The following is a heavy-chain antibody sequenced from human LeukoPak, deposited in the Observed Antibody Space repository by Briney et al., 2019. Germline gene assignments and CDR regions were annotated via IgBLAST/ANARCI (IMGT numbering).Heavy chain of an antibody. CDR1: GFTFDDYA. D-gene: IGHD6-19*01. J-gene: IGHJ4*02. V-gene: IGHV3-43*02. CDR3: AKDKDSSGWYGDY. Sequence: PGGSLRLSCAASGFTFDDYAMHWVRQAPGKGLEWVSLISGDGGSTYYADSVKGRFTISRDNSKNSLYLQMNSLRTEDTALYHCAKDKDSSGWYGDYWGQGTLVTVSS. CDR2: ISGDGGST.